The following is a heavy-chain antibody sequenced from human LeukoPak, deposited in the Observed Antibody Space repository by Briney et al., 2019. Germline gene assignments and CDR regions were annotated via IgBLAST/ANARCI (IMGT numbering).Heavy chain of an antibody. CDR1: GFTSSSYE. Sequence: GGSLRLSCAASGFTSSSYEMSWVRQAPGKGLEWVSYISSSGSTIYYADSVKGRLTISRDNAKNSLYLQMNSLRAEDTAVYYCARDKITFGGVTINWFDPWGQGTLVTVSS. J-gene: IGHJ5*02. CDR2: ISSSGSTI. CDR3: ARDKITFGGVTINWFDP. V-gene: IGHV3-48*03. D-gene: IGHD3-16*01.